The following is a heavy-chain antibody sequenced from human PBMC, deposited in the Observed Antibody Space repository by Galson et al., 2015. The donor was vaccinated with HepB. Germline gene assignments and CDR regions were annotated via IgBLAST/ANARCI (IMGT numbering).Heavy chain of an antibody. J-gene: IGHJ4*02. Sequence: QSGAEVKKPGESLRISCKGSGYSFTSYWISWVRQMPGKGLEWMGRIDPSDSYTNYSPSFQGHVTISADKSISTAYLQWSSLKASDTAMYYCARWDSSGYYLLTFDYWGQGTLVTVSS. D-gene: IGHD3-22*01. CDR1: GYSFTSYW. V-gene: IGHV5-10-1*01. CDR2: IDPSDSYT. CDR3: ARWDSSGYYLLTFDY.